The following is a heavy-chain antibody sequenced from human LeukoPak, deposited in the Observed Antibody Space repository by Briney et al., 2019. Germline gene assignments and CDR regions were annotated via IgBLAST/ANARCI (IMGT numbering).Heavy chain of an antibody. CDR1: GYSFTSYW. V-gene: IGHV5-51*01. CDR3: ARGRDAIAARPWFDP. Sequence: GESLKISCKGSGYSFTSYWIGWVRQMPGKGLEWMGIIYPGDSDTRYSPSFQGQVTISADKSISTAYLQWSSLKASDTAMYYCARGRDAIAARPWFDPWGQGTLVTVSS. CDR2: IYPGDSDT. J-gene: IGHJ5*02. D-gene: IGHD6-6*01.